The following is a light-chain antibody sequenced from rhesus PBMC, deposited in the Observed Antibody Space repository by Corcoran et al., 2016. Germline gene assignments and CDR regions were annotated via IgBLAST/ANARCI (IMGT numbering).Light chain of an antibody. CDR1: QGISHW. J-gene: IGKJ3*01. V-gene: IGKV1-69*01. CDR3: QQHDNSPFT. Sequence: DIQMTQSPSSLSASVGDRVTITCRASQGISHWLAWYQQKPGKAPKLLIYKASNLETGVPSRFSGSVSGTDFTLTISSLQPEDIATYYCQQHDNSPFTFGPGTKLDIK. CDR2: KAS.